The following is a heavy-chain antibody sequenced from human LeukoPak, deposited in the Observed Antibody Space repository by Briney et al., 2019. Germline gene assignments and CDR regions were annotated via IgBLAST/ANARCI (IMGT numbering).Heavy chain of an antibody. CDR2: INHSGST. CDR3: GGRDGYGGIAVAENY. J-gene: IGHJ4*02. D-gene: IGHD6-19*01. V-gene: IGHV4-34*01. Sequence: SETLSLTCAVYGGSFSGYYWSWIRQPPGKGLEWIGEINHSGSTNYNPSLKSRVTISVDTSKNQFSLKLSSVPAADTAVYYCGGRDGYGGIAVAENYWGLGTLVTVSS. CDR1: GGSFSGYY.